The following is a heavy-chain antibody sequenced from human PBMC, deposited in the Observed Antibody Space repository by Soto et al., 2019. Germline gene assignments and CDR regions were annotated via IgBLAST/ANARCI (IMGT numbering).Heavy chain of an antibody. Sequence: GGSLRLSCSASGFPFSSYAMHWVRQAPGKGLEWVAVISYDGSNKYYADSVKGRFTISRGNSKNTLYLQLNSLRAEDTAVYYCARDKRDLRFLESSYYFDHWGQGP. CDR2: ISYDGSNK. CDR3: ARDKRDLRFLESSYYFDH. V-gene: IGHV3-30-3*01. CDR1: GFPFSSYA. D-gene: IGHD3-3*01. J-gene: IGHJ4*02.